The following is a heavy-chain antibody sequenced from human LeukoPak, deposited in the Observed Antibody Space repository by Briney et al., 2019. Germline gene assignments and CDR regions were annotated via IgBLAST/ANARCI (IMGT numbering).Heavy chain of an antibody. CDR2: IYYSGST. CDR1: GGSFSGYY. CDR3: ARGLGIFRGHYWYFDL. J-gene: IGHJ2*01. D-gene: IGHD7-27*01. Sequence: SETLSLTCAVYGGSFSGYYWSWIRQPPGKGLEWIGYIYYSGSTNYNPSLKSRVTISVDTSKNQFSLKLSSVTAADTAVYYCARGLGIFRGHYWYFDLWGRGTLVTVSS. V-gene: IGHV4-59*01.